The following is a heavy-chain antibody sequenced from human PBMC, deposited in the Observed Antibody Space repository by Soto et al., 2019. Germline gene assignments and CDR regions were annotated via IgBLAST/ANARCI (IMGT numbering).Heavy chain of an antibody. J-gene: IGHJ6*02. D-gene: IGHD6-6*01. CDR3: ARVKVGQLVQSGYYGMDV. CDR2: IIPIFGTA. CDR1: GGTFSSYA. V-gene: IGHV1-69*06. Sequence: QVQLVQSGAEVKKPGSSVKVSCKASGGTFSSYAISWVRQAPGQGLEWMGGIIPIFGTANYAQKFQGRVTITADKSTSTAYMELSSLRSEDTAVYYCARVKVGQLVQSGYYGMDVWGQGTTVTVSS.